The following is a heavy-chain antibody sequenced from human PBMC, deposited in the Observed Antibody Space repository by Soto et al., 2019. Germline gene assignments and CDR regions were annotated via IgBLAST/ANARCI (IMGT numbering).Heavy chain of an antibody. V-gene: IGHV1-69*04. CDR3: ARDIVVVVAATRPKSSLDL. D-gene: IGHD2-15*01. CDR2: IIPILGIA. J-gene: IGHJ5*02. CDR1: RGTFSSYT. Sequence: GASVKVSCKASRGTFSSYTISWVRQAPGQGLEWMGRIIPILGIANYAQKFQGRVTITADKSTSTAYMELSSLRSEDTAVYYCARDIVVVVAATRPKSSLDLWGQGTLVTVSS.